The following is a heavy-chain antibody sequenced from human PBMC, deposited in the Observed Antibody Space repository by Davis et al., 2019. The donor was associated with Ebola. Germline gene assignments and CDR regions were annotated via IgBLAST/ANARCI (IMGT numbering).Heavy chain of an antibody. J-gene: IGHJ3*02. CDR1: GFTFSSYS. V-gene: IGHV3-21*01. Sequence: PGGSLRLSCAASGFTFSSYSMNWVRLAPGKGLEWVSSISSASYYIYYADSLKGRFTISRDNAKNSLYLQINSLRAEDTAVYYCARGGYYDSSGYSHEAFDIWGQGTLVTVSS. D-gene: IGHD3-22*01. CDR2: ISSASYYI. CDR3: ARGGYYDSSGYSHEAFDI.